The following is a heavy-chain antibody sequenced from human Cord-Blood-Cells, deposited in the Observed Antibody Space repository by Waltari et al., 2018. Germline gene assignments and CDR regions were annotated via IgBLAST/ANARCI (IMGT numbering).Heavy chain of an antibody. D-gene: IGHD6-6*01. V-gene: IGHV4-31*03. CDR1: GGSISSGGYY. CDR3: ARSGDARPPFNYYGMDV. CDR2: IYYSGST. J-gene: IGHJ6*02. Sequence: QVQLQESGPGLVKPSQTLSLTCTVSGGSISSGGYYWSWIRQHPGKGLEWIGYIYYSGSTYYNPSLKSRVTISVDTSKNQFSLKLSSVTAADTAVYYCARSGDARPPFNYYGMDVWGQGTTVTVSS.